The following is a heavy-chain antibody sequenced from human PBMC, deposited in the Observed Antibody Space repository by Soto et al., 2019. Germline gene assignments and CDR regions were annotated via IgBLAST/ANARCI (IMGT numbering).Heavy chain of an antibody. J-gene: IGHJ6*02. CDR1: GFTFSSYW. D-gene: IGHD6-13*01. CDR3: ARVVAAASYYYYGMDV. CDR2: INSDGSST. Sequence: GWSRRLSCAASGFTFSSYWIHWVRQATEKGLVWVSRINSDGSSTSYAGSVKCRFTISRDNAKNTLYLQMNSLRAEDTAVYYCARVVAAASYYYYGMDVWGQGPTVIV. V-gene: IGHV3-74*01.